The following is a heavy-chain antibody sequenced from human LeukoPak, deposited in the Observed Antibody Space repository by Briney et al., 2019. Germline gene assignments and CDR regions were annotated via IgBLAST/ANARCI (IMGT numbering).Heavy chain of an antibody. CDR3: ARMSATVTSPFDD. CDR1: GGSISSDY. Sequence: KTSETPSLTCTVSGGSISSDYWSWIRQPPGKGLEWIGYMHYSGSTKYNPSLKSRVTISVDTSKNQFSPKLSSVTAADTAVYYCARMSATVTSPFDDWGQGTLVTVSS. D-gene: IGHD3-16*01. J-gene: IGHJ5*02. CDR2: MHYSGST. V-gene: IGHV4-59*01.